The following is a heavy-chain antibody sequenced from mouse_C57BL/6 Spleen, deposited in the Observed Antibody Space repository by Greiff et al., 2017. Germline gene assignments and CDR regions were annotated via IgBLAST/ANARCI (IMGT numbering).Heavy chain of an antibody. CDR3: ARTGTGDWYCDV. CDR1: GYTFSDYG. Sequence: EVQVVESGGGLVQPGGSLKLSCAASGYTFSDYGMAWVRQAPRKGPEWVAFLSNLAYSIYYAETVTGRFTISRENAKNTLYQEMSSRRSEDTAMYYCARTGTGDWYCDVWGTGTTVTVSS. D-gene: IGHD4-1*01. CDR2: LSNLAYSI. J-gene: IGHJ1*03. V-gene: IGHV5-15*01.